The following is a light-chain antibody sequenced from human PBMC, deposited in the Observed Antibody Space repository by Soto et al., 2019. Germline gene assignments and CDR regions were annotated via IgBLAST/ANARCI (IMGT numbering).Light chain of an antibody. V-gene: IGLV4-69*01. CDR3: QTWGTCIVI. CDR1: SGHSNYA. Sequence: QPVLTQSPSASASLGASVKLTCTLSSGHSNYAIAWHQQQPEKGPRYLMKLNRDGSHSKGDGIPNRFSGSSSGAERYLTISSLQSEDEADYYCQTWGTCIVIFGGGTKRTVL. CDR2: LNRDGSH. J-gene: IGLJ2*01.